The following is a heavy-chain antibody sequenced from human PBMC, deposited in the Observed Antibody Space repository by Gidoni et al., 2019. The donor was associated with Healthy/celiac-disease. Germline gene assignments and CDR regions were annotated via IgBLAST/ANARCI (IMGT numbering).Heavy chain of an antibody. J-gene: IGHJ6*02. D-gene: IGHD2-15*01. V-gene: IGHV3-49*04. CDR2: IRSKAYGGTT. CDR3: TRDCSGGSCYSYYYYGMDV. CDR1: GFTFGDYA. Sequence: EVQLVESGGGLVQPGRSLRLSCTASGFTFGDYAMSWVRQAPGKGLGWVGVIRSKAYGGTTEYAASVKGRFTISRDDSKSIAYLQMNSLKTEDTAVYYCTRDCSGGSCYSYYYYGMDVWGQGTTVTVSS.